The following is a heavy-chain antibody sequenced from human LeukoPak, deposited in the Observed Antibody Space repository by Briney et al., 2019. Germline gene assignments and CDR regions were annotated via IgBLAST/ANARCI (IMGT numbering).Heavy chain of an antibody. Sequence: SETLSLTCAVYGGSFSGYYWSWIRQPPGKGLEWIGEINHSGSTNYNPSLKSRVTISVDTPKNQFSLKLSSVTAADTAVYYCARAPYDFWSGYFGVGYYYGMDVWGQGTTVTVSS. CDR2: INHSGST. V-gene: IGHV4-34*01. J-gene: IGHJ6*02. CDR3: ARAPYDFWSGYFGVGYYYGMDV. D-gene: IGHD3-3*01. CDR1: GGSFSGYY.